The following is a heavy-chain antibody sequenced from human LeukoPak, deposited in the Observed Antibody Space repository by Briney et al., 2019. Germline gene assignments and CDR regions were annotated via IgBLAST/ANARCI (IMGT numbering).Heavy chain of an antibody. CDR2: INWNGGST. D-gene: IGHD3-22*01. V-gene: IGHV3-20*04. CDR1: GFTFDDYG. J-gene: IGHJ6*03. Sequence: GGSLRLSCAASGFTFDDYGMSWVRQAPGKGLEWVSGINWNGGSTGCADSVKGRFTISRDNAKNSLYLQMNSLRAEDTASYYCARDLYYYDSSGYDDPYYYYYMDVWGKGTTVTVSS. CDR3: ARDLYYYDSSGYDDPYYYYYMDV.